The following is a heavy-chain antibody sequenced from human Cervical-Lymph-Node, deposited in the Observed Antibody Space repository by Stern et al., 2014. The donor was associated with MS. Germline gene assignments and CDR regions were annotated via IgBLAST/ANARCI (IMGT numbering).Heavy chain of an antibody. CDR2: SSPEDGET. CDR1: GYTLNDLS. J-gene: IGHJ6*02. Sequence: QVQLVESGAEVKKPGASVKLSCTVSGYTLNDLSLHWVRHAPGEGLEWMGGSSPEDGETNFAQGLHGRVTVTEDTATATAYMELSSMRSEDTAVYYCASAVTGLNYYFHALDVWGQGTTVTVSS. D-gene: IGHD6-19*01. V-gene: IGHV1-24*01. CDR3: ASAVTGLNYYFHALDV.